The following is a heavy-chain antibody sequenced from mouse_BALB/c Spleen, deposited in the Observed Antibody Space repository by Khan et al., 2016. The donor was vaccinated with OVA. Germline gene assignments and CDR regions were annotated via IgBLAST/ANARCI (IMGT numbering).Heavy chain of an antibody. J-gene: IGHJ3*01. CDR2: ISYSGST. Sequence: EVQLVESGPGLVKPSQSLSLTCTVTGYSITSDYAWNWIRQFPGNKLEWMGYISYSGSTSYNPSLKSRISITRDTSKNQFFLQLNSVTTEDTATYYWARSGKYRYEDWFAYWGQGTLVTVSA. CDR1: GYSITSDYA. V-gene: IGHV3-2*02. D-gene: IGHD2-14*01. CDR3: ARSGKYRYEDWFAY.